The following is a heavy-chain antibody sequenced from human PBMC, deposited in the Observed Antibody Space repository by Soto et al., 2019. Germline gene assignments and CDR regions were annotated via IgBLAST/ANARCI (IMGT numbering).Heavy chain of an antibody. V-gene: IGHV1-69*13. J-gene: IGHJ6*02. CDR1: GGTFSSYA. Sequence: SVKVSCKASGGTFSSYAISCVLRAPLRGREGMGGIIPIFGTANYAQKFQGRVTITADESTSTAYMELSSLRSEDTAVYYCARVPVVPPDYYYYYGMDVWGQGTTVTSP. D-gene: IGHD2-2*01. CDR3: ARVPVVPPDYYYYYGMDV. CDR2: IIPIFGTA.